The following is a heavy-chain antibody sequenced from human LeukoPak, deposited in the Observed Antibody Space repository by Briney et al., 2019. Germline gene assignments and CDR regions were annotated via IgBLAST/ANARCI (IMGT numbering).Heavy chain of an antibody. CDR3: ARVGGMNYYDSSGYYLAFDY. J-gene: IGHJ4*02. D-gene: IGHD3-22*01. CDR2: INPNSGGT. CDR1: GYTFTSYG. Sequence: ASVKVSCKASGYTFTSYGIGWVRQAPGQGLEWMGWINPNSGGTNYAQKFQGRVTLTRDTSINTAYMELSRLRSEDTAVYYCARVGGMNYYDSSGYYLAFDYWGQGTLVTVSS. V-gene: IGHV1-2*02.